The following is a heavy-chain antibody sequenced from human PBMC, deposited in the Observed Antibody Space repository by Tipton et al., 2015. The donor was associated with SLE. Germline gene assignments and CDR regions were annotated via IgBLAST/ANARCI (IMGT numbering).Heavy chain of an antibody. V-gene: IGHV4-34*01. CDR2: INHSGFT. CDR3: ARGVAGYYFYYYLDV. D-gene: IGHD6-19*01. Sequence: TLSLTCAVYGGSFGGYSWSWIRQPPGKGLEWIGEINHSGFTNYKPSLKSRVTMAADTSTNQLSLKLSSVTAADTAVYYCARGVAGYYFYYYLDVWGSGTAVTVSS. CDR1: GGSFGGYS. J-gene: IGHJ6*03.